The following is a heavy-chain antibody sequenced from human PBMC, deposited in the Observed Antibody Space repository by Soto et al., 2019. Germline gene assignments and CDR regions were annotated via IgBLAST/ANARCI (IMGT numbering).Heavy chain of an antibody. Sequence: QVHLVQSGAEVKKPGSSVKVFCKASGGIFNSFSISWVRQAPGQGPEWMGSIITTWGIAKYAQRFQGRVTITADKSTTTVAMALSSLKSDDTAVYYCARDKEAGPFDYWGQGTLVTVSS. V-gene: IGHV1-69*08. D-gene: IGHD6-19*01. J-gene: IGHJ4*02. CDR2: IITTWGIA. CDR1: GGIFNSFS. CDR3: ARDKEAGPFDY.